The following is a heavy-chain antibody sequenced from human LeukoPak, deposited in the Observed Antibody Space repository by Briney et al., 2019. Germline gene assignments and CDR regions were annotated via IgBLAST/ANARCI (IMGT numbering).Heavy chain of an antibody. CDR3: ARTLLWFGELSGAFDV. CDR1: GYTFTTYS. J-gene: IGHJ3*01. CDR2: INVGNGDT. D-gene: IGHD3-10*01. Sequence: ASVKVSCKASGYTFTTYSIHWVRQAPGQGLEWMGWINVGNGDTKYSQRFQARVTITRDTSATTAYMELSSLTSEDTAVYYCARTLLWFGELSGAFDVWGQGTMVTVSS. V-gene: IGHV1-3*01.